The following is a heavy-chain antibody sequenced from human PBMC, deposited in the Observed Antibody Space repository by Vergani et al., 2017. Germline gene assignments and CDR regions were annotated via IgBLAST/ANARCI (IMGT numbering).Heavy chain of an antibody. Sequence: EVQLVQSGAEVKKPGESLKISCKGSGNSFTSYWIGWVRQMPGKGLEWMGIIYPGDSDTRYSPSFQGQVTISADKSIRTAYLQWSSLKASDTAMYYCARHEGLYDYVWGSYHDDAFDIWGQGTMVTVSS. CDR2: IYPGDSDT. CDR1: GNSFTSYW. V-gene: IGHV5-51*01. D-gene: IGHD3-16*02. CDR3: ARHEGLYDYVWGSYHDDAFDI. J-gene: IGHJ3*02.